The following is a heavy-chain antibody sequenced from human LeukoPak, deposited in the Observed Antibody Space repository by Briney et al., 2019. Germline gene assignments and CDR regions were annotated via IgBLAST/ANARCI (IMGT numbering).Heavy chain of an antibody. CDR3: ARPHYESSGLYVDAFDI. J-gene: IGHJ3*02. CDR1: GYTLTAYY. Sequence: ASVKVSCKASGYTLTAYYLHWVRQAPGQGLEWMGRINPNSGGTTYAQKFQGRVAMTRDTSIGTAYMELSSLRSDDTAVYYCARPHYESSGLYVDAFDIWGQGTMVTVSS. D-gene: IGHD3-22*01. CDR2: INPNSGGT. V-gene: IGHV1-2*06.